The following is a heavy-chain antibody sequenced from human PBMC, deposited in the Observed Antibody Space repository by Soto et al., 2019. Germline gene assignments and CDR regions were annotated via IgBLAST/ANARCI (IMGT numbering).Heavy chain of an antibody. J-gene: IGHJ2*01. CDR1: GFTFSSYA. CDR2: ISAIGGNT. D-gene: IGHD4-17*01. Sequence: PGGSLRLSCAASGFTFSSYALSWVRQAPGKGLEWVSAISAIGGNTYYADSVKGRFTISKDKSKNTLYLQMNSLRVEDTAVFFCARDVKGYGATYWYFDLWGRGTPVTVSS. CDR3: ARDVKGYGATYWYFDL. V-gene: IGHV3-23*01.